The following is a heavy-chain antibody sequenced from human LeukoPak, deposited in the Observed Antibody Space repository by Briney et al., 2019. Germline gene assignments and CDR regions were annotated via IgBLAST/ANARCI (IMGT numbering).Heavy chain of an antibody. CDR3: ARGRAVDSSSSWIWDY. Sequence: ASVKVSCKASGYTFTGYYMHWVRQAPGQGLEWMGWINLNSGGTQYAQNFQGRVTMTRDTSISTAHMDLSRLRSDDTAVYYCARGRAVDSSSSWIWDYWGQGALVTVSS. V-gene: IGHV1-2*02. CDR2: INLNSGGT. CDR1: GYTFTGYY. D-gene: IGHD6-6*01. J-gene: IGHJ4*02.